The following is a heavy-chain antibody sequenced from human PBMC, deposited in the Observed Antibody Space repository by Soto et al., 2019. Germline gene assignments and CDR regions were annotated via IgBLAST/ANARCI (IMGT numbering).Heavy chain of an antibody. D-gene: IGHD2-21*02. V-gene: IGHV3-74*01. CDR2: IHSDGSST. CDR3: ARSDRGAFDL. J-gene: IGHJ3*01. CDR1: GFTFSYYW. Sequence: GGSVRLSCAASGFTFSYYWMHWVRQAPGQGLLWVSRIHSDGSSTTYADSVKGRFTISRDNAKNTVSLQMNSLRVEDTGVYFCARSDRGAFDLWGQGTMVTVSS.